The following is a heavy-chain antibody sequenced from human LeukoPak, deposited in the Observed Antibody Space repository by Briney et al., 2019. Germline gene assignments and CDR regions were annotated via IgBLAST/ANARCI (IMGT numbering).Heavy chain of an antibody. CDR2: ISSSSSYR. J-gene: IGHJ4*02. Sequence: PGGSLRLSCAASGFTLSSYSMNWVRQAPGKGLEWVSSISSSSSYRYYADSVKGRFTISRDNAKNSLYLQMNSLRAEDTAVYYCARDRGYYDSSGSDYWGQGTLVTVSS. CDR1: GFTLSSYS. D-gene: IGHD3-22*01. CDR3: ARDRGYYDSSGSDY. V-gene: IGHV3-21*04.